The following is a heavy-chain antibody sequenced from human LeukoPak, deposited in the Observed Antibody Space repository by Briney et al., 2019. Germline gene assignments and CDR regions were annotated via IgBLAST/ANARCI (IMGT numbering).Heavy chain of an antibody. J-gene: IGHJ4*02. Sequence: SETLTLTCTVSGGSINRNTYYWGWIRHPPGRGLEWIGGIYNSGTTFYNPSLQSRVTISEETSKNQFSLKLSSVTAADTAVYYCAGYSSSWYYFDYWGQGTLVTVSS. V-gene: IGHV4-39*01. CDR3: AGYSSSWYYFDY. D-gene: IGHD6-13*01. CDR2: IYNSGTT. CDR1: GGSINRNTYY.